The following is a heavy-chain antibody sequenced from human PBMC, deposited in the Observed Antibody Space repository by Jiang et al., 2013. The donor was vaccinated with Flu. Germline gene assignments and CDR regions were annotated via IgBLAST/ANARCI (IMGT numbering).Heavy chain of an antibody. CDR1: GGSISSSSYY. Sequence: GSGLVKPSETLSLTCTVSGGSISSSSYYWGWIRQPPGKGLEWIGSIYYSGSTYYNPSLKSRVTISVDTSKNQFSLKLSSVTAADTAVYYCARHFEYCSSTSCQSFDYWGQGTLVTVSS. CDR3: ARHFEYCSSTSCQSFDY. J-gene: IGHJ4*02. CDR2: IYYSGST. V-gene: IGHV4-39*01. D-gene: IGHD2-2*01.